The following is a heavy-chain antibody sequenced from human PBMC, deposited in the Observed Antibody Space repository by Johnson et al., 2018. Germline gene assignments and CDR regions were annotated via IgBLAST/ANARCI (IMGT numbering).Heavy chain of an antibody. D-gene: IGHD3-10*01. Sequence: QVQLVQSGAEVKKPGASVKVSCKASGYTFTSHDLNWVRQAPGHGLEGMGWVKPNSGHTAYAQKFPGRITVPRNTSVSTSYMELSSLTSEDTAVYYFARMQSVIWLAEVYGMDVWGQGTTVTVSS. V-gene: IGHV1-8*01. J-gene: IGHJ6*02. CDR1: GYTFTSHD. CDR3: ARMQSVIWLAEVYGMDV. CDR2: VKPNSGHT.